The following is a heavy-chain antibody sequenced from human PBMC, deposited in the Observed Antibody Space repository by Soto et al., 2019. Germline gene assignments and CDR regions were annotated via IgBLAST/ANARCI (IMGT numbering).Heavy chain of an antibody. CDR3: ARGRAGEKY. CDR1: GFTFSSYA. J-gene: IGHJ4*02. CDR2: ISSNGGST. V-gene: IGHV3-64*01. Sequence: GGSLRLSCAASGFTFSSYAMHWVRQAPGKGLEYVSAISSNGGSTYYANSVKGRFTISRDNSKNTLYLQMGSLRAEDMAVYYCARGRAGEKYWGQGTLVTVSS. D-gene: IGHD7-27*01.